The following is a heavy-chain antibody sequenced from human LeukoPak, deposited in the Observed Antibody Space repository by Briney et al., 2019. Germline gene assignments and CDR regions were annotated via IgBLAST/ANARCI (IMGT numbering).Heavy chain of an antibody. CDR2: IIPIFGTA. CDR3: ATDNWNYRPKRVYMDV. D-gene: IGHD1-7*01. Sequence: SVTVSCKASGGTFSSYAISWVRQAPGQGLEWMGGIIPIFGTANYAQKFQGRVTITTDESTSTAYMELSSLRSEDTAVYYCATDNWNYRPKRVYMDVWGKGTTVTVSS. CDR1: GGTFSSYA. J-gene: IGHJ6*03. V-gene: IGHV1-69*05.